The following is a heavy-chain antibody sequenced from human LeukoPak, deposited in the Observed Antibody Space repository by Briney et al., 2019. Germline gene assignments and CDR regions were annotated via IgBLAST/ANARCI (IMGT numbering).Heavy chain of an antibody. CDR2: IIPILGIA. J-gene: IGHJ1*01. CDR1: GGTFSSYA. V-gene: IGHV1-69*04. CDR3: ARDNVPAARWMNFQH. D-gene: IGHD2-2*01. Sequence: SVKVSCKASGGTFSSYAISWVRQAPGQGLEWMGRIIPILGIANYAQKFQGRVTITADKSTSTAYMELSSLRSEDTAVYYCARDNVPAARWMNFQHWGQGTLVTVSS.